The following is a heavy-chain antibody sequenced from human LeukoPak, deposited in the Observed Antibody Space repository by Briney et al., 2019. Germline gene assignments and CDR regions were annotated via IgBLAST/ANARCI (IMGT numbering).Heavy chain of an antibody. CDR1: GFTFSSYA. Sequence: GGSLRLSCAAPGFTFSSYAMSLVRQAPGKGLEWVSAISGSGGSTYYADSVKGRFTISRDNAKNSLYLQMNSLRAEDTAVYYCARVLLRGFDYWGQGTLVTVSS. D-gene: IGHD2-15*01. J-gene: IGHJ4*02. V-gene: IGHV3-23*01. CDR2: ISGSGGST. CDR3: ARVLLRGFDY.